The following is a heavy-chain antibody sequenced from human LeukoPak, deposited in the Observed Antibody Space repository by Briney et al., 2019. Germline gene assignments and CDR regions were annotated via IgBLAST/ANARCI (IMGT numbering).Heavy chain of an antibody. J-gene: IGHJ4*02. Sequence: SQTLSLTCTVSGGSISSGDYYWSWIRQPPGKGLEWIGYIYYSGSTYYNPSLKSRVTISVDTSKNQFSLKLSSVTAADTAVYYCAREGSTVASRSFDYWGQGTLVTVSS. CDR1: GGSISSGDYY. CDR2: IYYSGST. CDR3: AREGSTVASRSFDY. D-gene: IGHD2-15*01. V-gene: IGHV4-30-4*08.